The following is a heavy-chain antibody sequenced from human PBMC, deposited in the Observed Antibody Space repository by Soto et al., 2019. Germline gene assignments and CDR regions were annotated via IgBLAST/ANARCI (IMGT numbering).Heavy chain of an antibody. CDR2: SSGKGHKT. Sequence: EVQLVESGGDLVQPGGSLRLSCAASGFTFSTYAMQWVRQSPGKGLEFVSSSSGKGHKTYYASSVKGRFTMSRDNSEKTLCLEMGGLRTDDMAVYYCARGAPERSGYYGGDYYYCRDVWGKGTAFTVSS. J-gene: IGHJ6*03. CDR3: ARGAPERSGYYGGDYYYCRDV. CDR1: GFTFSTYA. V-gene: IGHV3-64*01. D-gene: IGHD3-3*01.